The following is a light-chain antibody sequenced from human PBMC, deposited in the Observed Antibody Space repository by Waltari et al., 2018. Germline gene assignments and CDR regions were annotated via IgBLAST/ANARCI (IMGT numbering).Light chain of an antibody. CDR2: DVS. V-gene: IGLV2-14*03. CDR3: SSYSTNSAHV. CDR1: SSDIGGYNY. J-gene: IGLJ1*01. Sequence: QSALTQPASVSGSPGQSITISCPGTSSDIGGYNYVSWYQQHPGKAPKLLIYDVSKRPSGVSNRFSGSKSGNTASLRISGLQADDEAEYYCSSYSTNSAHVFGTGTKVTFL.